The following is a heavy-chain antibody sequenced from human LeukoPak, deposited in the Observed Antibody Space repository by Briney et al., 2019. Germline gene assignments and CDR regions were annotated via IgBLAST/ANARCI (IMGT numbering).Heavy chain of an antibody. D-gene: IGHD4-23*01. CDR1: GGSFSGYY. CDR3: ARATVVRPFDY. J-gene: IGHJ4*02. V-gene: IGHV4-34*01. Sequence: SETLSLTCAVYGGSFSGYYWSWIRQPPGKGLEWIGEINHSGSTNYNPSLKSRVTISVDTSKNQFTLKLSSVTAADTAVYYCARATVVRPFDYWGQGTLVTVSS. CDR2: INHSGST.